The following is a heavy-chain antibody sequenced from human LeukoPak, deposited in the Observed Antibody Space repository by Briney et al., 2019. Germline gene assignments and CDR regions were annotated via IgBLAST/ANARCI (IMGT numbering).Heavy chain of an antibody. CDR2: INAYNGNT. CDR1: GYTLISYG. V-gene: IGHV1-18*01. CDR3: ARDRGYFDSSGYYTIGDFDY. Sequence: ASVKVSCKASGYTLISYGISWVRQAPGQGLEWMGWINAYNGNTYYAQRLQGRVTMTTDTATDTAYMELRSLRSDDTAVYYCARDRGYFDSSGYYTIGDFDYWGQGTLVTVSS. J-gene: IGHJ4*02. D-gene: IGHD3-22*01.